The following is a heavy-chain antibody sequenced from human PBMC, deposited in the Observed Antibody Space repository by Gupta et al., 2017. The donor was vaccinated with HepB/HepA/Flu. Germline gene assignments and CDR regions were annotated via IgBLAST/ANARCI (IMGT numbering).Heavy chain of an antibody. CDR2: INHSGST. CDR3: ARGGQLVLVTPNNWFDP. CDR1: GGSFSGYY. V-gene: IGHV4-34*01. Sequence: QVQLQQWGAGRLKPSETLSLTCAVYGGSFSGYYWSWIRQPPGKGLEWIGEINHSGSTNYNPSLKSRVTISVDTSKNQFSLKLSSVTAADTAVYYCARGGQLVLVTPNNWFDPWGQGTLVTVSS. D-gene: IGHD6-13*01. J-gene: IGHJ5*02.